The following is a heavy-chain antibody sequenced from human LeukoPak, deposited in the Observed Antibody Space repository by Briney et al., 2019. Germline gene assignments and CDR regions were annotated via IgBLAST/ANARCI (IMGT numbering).Heavy chain of an antibody. CDR1: GFIFSTYG. Sequence: GGSLRLSCAASGFIFSTYGMHWVRQAPGKGLEWVAVISYDGVYRYYGDSVKGRFTISRDNSKNTLYLQIDSLRAEDTAVYYCAKGVTLWDLWQPLCDWGQGTLVTVSS. V-gene: IGHV3-30*18. J-gene: IGHJ4*02. CDR2: ISYDGVYR. CDR3: AKGVTLWDLWQPLCD. D-gene: IGHD3-3*01.